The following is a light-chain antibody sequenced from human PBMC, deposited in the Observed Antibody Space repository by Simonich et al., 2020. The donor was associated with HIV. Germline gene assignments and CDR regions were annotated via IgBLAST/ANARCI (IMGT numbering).Light chain of an antibody. Sequence: QSALTQPASVSGSPGQSITISCTGTSSDVGGYNYVSWYQQHPGKAPKLMIYEVSKRPSGVSNRFSGSKSGNTASLTISGLQAEDEADYYCSSYTGVSTVVFGGGTKLTVL. CDR1: SSDVGGYNY. CDR3: SSYTGVSTVV. V-gene: IGLV2-14*01. J-gene: IGLJ2*01. CDR2: EVS.